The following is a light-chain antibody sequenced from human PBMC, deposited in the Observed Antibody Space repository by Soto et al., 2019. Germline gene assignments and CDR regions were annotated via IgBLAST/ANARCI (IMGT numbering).Light chain of an antibody. J-gene: IGLJ2*01. CDR3: ASLDTSLHDVI. V-gene: IGLV1-51*01. Sequence: QSVLPEPPAVSAAPGQKVTISFSGTSSNIGKTFVSWYQHLPGTAPKLLFYDNYKRPSGIPDRFSGSKSGTSATLGITGLQTGDEADYYCASLDTSLHDVILGGVTKLTVL. CDR1: SSNIGKTF. CDR2: DNY.